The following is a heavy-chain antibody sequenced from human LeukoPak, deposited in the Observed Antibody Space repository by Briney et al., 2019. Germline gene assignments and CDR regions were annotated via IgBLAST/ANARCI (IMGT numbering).Heavy chain of an antibody. CDR2: INHSGST. D-gene: IGHD3-10*01. Sequence: SGALSLTLAVHGGSFSGYYWSWIRQPPGKGLEWIGEINHSGSTNYNPSLKSRVTISVDTSKNQFSLKLSSVTAADTAVYFCASRTMVRGVTFDYWGQGTLVTVSS. J-gene: IGHJ4*02. CDR3: ASRTMVRGVTFDY. V-gene: IGHV4-34*01. CDR1: GGSFSGYY.